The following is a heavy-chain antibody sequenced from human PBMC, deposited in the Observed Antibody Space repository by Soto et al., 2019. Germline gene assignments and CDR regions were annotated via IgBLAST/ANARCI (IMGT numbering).Heavy chain of an antibody. CDR2: IHDSGRS. D-gene: IGHD2-15*01. CDR3: ARVGGTRGWY. J-gene: IGHJ4*02. CDR1: SDSITNYY. V-gene: IGHV4-59*01. Sequence: SETLSLTCTVSSDSITNYYWSWIRQSPGKGLEWIGYIHDSGRSNYNPSLKSRVKISVDTSKKQFSLKLNSLTTADTAVYYCARVGGTRGWYWGQGTLVTVPQ.